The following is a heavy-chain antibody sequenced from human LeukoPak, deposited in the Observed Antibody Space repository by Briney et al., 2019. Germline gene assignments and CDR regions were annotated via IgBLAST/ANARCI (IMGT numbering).Heavy chain of an antibody. V-gene: IGHV3-21*01. Sequence: GGSLRLSCAASGFTFSSYSMNWVRQAPGKGLEWVSSISSSSSYIYYADSVKGRFTISRDNAKNSLYLQMNSLRAEDTAVYYCARGLVDIAIGFKDYWGQGTLVTVSS. CDR1: GFTFSSYS. CDR2: ISSSSSYI. CDR3: ARGLVDIAIGFKDY. J-gene: IGHJ4*02. D-gene: IGHD5-18*01.